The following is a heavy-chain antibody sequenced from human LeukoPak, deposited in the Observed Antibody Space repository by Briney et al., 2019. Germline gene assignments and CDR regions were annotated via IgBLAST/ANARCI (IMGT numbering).Heavy chain of an antibody. J-gene: IGHJ4*02. Sequence: PGGSLRLSCAASGFTFSSYWMSWVRQAPGKGLEWVANIKQDGSEKYYVDSVKGRFTISRDNAKKSLYLQMNSLRAEDTAVYYCARVVTMILGVITTAADYWGQGTLVTVSS. D-gene: IGHD3-22*01. CDR2: IKQDGSEK. V-gene: IGHV3-7*01. CDR1: GFTFSSYW. CDR3: ARVVTMILGVITTAADY.